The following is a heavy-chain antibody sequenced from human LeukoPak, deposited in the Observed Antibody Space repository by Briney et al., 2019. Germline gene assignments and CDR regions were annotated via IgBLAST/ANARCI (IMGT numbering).Heavy chain of an antibody. V-gene: IGHV3-30*02. J-gene: IGHJ1*01. CDR3: AHLGGMVIQN. D-gene: IGHD3-16*01. CDR2: IRYDGSNK. CDR1: GFTFSSYG. Sequence: GSLRLSCAASGFTFSSYGMHWVRQAPGKGLEWVAFIRYDGSNKYYADSVKGRFTISRDNAKNSLYLQMNSLRADDTAVYYCAHLGGMVIQNWGQGTLVTVSS.